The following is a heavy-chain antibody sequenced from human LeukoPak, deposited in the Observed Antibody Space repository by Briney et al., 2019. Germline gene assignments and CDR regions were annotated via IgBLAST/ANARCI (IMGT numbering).Heavy chain of an antibody. V-gene: IGHV1-2*02. D-gene: IGHD3-22*01. CDR1: GYSFTGYF. Sequence: GASVKVSCKASGYSFTGYFIHWVRQAPGQGREWMGCIDPNSGDTKYAQKFQGRVSMPRDTSTRTAYMELSRLRSDDTAVYFCARSGSTGYSLDYWGQGTLVTVSS. J-gene: IGHJ4*02. CDR3: ARSGSTGYSLDY. CDR2: IDPNSGDT.